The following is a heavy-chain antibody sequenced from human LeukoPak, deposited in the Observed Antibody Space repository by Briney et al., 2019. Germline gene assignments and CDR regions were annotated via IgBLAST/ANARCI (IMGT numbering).Heavy chain of an antibody. CDR2: INPSGGST. J-gene: IGHJ4*02. V-gene: IGHV1-46*01. Sequence: ASVKVSCKASGYTFTSYYMHWVRQAPGQGLEWMGIINPSGGSTSYAQKFQGRVTMTRDTSTSTVYMELSSLRSEDTAVYYCARDRSPMVRGVIGLDWGQGTLVTVSS. CDR1: GYTFTSYY. D-gene: IGHD3-10*01. CDR3: ARDRSPMVRGVIGLD.